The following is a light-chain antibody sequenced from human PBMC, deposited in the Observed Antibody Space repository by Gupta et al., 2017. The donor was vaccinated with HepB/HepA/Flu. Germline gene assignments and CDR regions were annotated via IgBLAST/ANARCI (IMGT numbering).Light chain of an antibody. J-gene: IGLJ3*02. CDR2: RDS. V-gene: IGLV3-1*01. Sequence: SSALTPPRSVSVSPGQTATIACSGVELGDKFASWYQQKTGQSPVLVIYRDSKRPSGIPERFSGSNSGDTATLTISGTQAMDEADYYCQAWDSSAAVVFGGGTKLTVL. CDR1: ELGDKF. CDR3: QAWDSSAAVV.